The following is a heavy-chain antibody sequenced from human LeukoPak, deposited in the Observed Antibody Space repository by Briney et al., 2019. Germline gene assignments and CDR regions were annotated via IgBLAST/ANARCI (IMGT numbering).Heavy chain of an antibody. Sequence: PGGSLRLSCVASGFTFSGYAMNWVRQAPGKGLEWVSTFKTNSGQVYYAESVRGRFTISRDNSKNTVYLQMSSLRAEDTALYYCARSVPDYTRFDYWGQGALVTVSS. CDR3: ARSVPDYTRFDY. CDR1: GFTFSGYA. CDR2: FKTNSGQV. J-gene: IGHJ4*02. V-gene: IGHV3-23*01. D-gene: IGHD4-11*01.